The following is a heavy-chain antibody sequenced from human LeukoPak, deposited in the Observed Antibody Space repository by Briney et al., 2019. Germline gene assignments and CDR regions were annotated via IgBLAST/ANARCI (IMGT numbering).Heavy chain of an antibody. V-gene: IGHV4-59*11. Sequence: KPSETLSLTCTVSGGSISSHYWSWIRQPPGKGLEWIGYIYYSGSTNYSPSLKSRVTISVDTSKNQFSLKLSSVTAADTAVYYCARGVSYDSSGSDYWGQGTLVTVSS. CDR2: IYYSGST. CDR3: ARGVSYDSSGSDY. CDR1: GGSISSHY. D-gene: IGHD3-22*01. J-gene: IGHJ4*02.